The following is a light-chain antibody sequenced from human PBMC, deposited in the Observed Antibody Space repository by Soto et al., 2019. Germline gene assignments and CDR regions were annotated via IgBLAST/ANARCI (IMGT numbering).Light chain of an antibody. CDR2: GAS. J-gene: IGKJ5*01. CDR1: QSVSSN. V-gene: IGKV3-15*01. CDR3: QQYYNWPPIT. Sequence: EIVITQSPATLSVSPGERATLSCRASQSVSSNLAWYQQKPGQAPRLLIYGASTRATGIPARFSGSGSGTEFTLTISSLXSEDFAVYYCQQYYNWPPITFGQGTRLEIK.